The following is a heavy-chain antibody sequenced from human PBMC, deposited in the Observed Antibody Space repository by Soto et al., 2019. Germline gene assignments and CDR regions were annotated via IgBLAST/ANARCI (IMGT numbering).Heavy chain of an antibody. Sequence: GGSLRLSCAASGFMFNAYGMHWVRQAPGKGLEWVAVISFDGSNQYYEESVKGRFTISRDNSMDTVYLQMHSLRAEDTAVYFCVRAGTMTGTGTTPRSFDIWGRGTRVTVSS. J-gene: IGHJ3*02. CDR3: VRAGTMTGTGTTPRSFDI. CDR1: GFMFNAYG. D-gene: IGHD1-1*01. V-gene: IGHV3-30*03. CDR2: ISFDGSNQ.